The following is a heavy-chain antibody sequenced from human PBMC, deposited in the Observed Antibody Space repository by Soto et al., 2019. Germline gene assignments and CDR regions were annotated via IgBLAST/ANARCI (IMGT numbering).Heavy chain of an antibody. CDR1: GFTFSSYS. Sequence: EVQLVESGGGLVQPGGSLRLSCAASGFTFSSYSMNWVRQAPGKGLEWVSDISSSSSTIYYADSVKGRFTISRDNATNSLYLQMNSLRDEDTAVYYCAREIPSRGAGWFDPWGQGTLVTVSS. V-gene: IGHV3-48*02. CDR3: AREIPSRGAGWFDP. D-gene: IGHD3-10*01. J-gene: IGHJ5*02. CDR2: ISSSSSTI.